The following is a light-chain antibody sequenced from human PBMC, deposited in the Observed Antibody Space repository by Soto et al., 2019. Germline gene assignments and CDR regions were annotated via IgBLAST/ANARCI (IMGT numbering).Light chain of an antibody. J-gene: IGKJ1*01. CDR3: QQYNSQWT. V-gene: IGKV1-5*03. CDR1: QSISSW. CDR2: KAS. Sequence: DIQMTHSPSTLSASVGDRVTITFRASQSISSWLAWYQQKPGRAPKLLIYKASSLESGVPSRFSGSGSGTEFTLTISSLQPDDFATYYCQQYNSQWTFGQGTKVDI.